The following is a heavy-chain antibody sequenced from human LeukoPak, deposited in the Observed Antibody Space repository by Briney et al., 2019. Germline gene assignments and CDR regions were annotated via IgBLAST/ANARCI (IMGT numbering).Heavy chain of an antibody. Sequence: PSQTLSLTCTVSGGSISSGDYYWSWIRQPPGKGLEWIGYIYYSGSTYYNPSLKSRVTISVDTSKNQFSLKLSSVTAADTAVYYCARVGDIVVVPGTGWFDPWGQGTLVTVSS. CDR1: GGSISSGDYY. CDR3: ARVGDIVVVPGTGWFDP. V-gene: IGHV4-30-4*08. J-gene: IGHJ5*02. D-gene: IGHD2-2*01. CDR2: IYYSGST.